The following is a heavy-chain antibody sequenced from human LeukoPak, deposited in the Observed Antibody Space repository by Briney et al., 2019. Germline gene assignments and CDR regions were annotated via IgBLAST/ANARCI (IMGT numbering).Heavy chain of an antibody. Sequence: GGSLRLSCAASGFTFSSYSMNWVRQAPGKGLEWVSAISGSGGSTYYADSVKGRFTISRDNSKNTLYLQMNSLRAEDTAVYYCAKSSSSTYYYYGMDVWGQGTTVTVSS. CDR1: GFTFSSYS. CDR2: ISGSGGST. J-gene: IGHJ6*02. V-gene: IGHV3-23*01. CDR3: AKSSSSTYYYYGMDV. D-gene: IGHD2-2*01.